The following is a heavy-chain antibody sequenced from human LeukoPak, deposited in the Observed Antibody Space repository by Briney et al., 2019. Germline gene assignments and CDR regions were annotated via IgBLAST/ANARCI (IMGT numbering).Heavy chain of an antibody. CDR3: ARDLSGPGASDI. D-gene: IGHD1-26*01. J-gene: IGHJ3*02. V-gene: IGHV3-48*03. CDR2: VSSSGSTI. CDR1: GFTFRNYE. Sequence: GGSLRLSCAASGFTFRNYEMNWVRQASGKGLEWVSYVSSSGSTIYYADSVKGRFTISRDNAKNSLFLQMNSLRAEDTAVYYCARDLSGPGASDIWGQGTLVTVSS.